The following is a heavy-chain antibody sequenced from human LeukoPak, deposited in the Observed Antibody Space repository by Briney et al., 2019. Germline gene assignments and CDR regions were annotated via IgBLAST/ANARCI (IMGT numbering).Heavy chain of an antibody. J-gene: IGHJ4*02. CDR3: ARVALTMRSLDY. Sequence: GGSLRLSCSASGFTFSSYAMSWVRQAPGKGLEWVSTFGERGSSAYYADSVKGRFTISRDNSKNTLYLQMNSLRAEDTAVYYCARVALTMRSLDYWGQGTLVTVSS. CDR1: GFTFSSYA. V-gene: IGHV3-23*01. D-gene: IGHD4/OR15-4a*01. CDR2: FGERGSSA.